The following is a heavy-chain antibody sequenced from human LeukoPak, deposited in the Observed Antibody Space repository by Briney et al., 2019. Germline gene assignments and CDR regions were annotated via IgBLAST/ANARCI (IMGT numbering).Heavy chain of an antibody. J-gene: IGHJ4*02. Sequence: SETLSLTCTVSGGSISSSSYYWSWIRQPPGKGLEWIGYIYTSGSTNYNPSLKSRVTISVDTSKNQFSLKLSSVTAADTAVYYCARAGHSSGYYLDYWGQGTLVTVSS. CDR3: ARAGHSSGYYLDY. CDR1: GGSISSSSYY. D-gene: IGHD3-22*01. V-gene: IGHV4-61*05. CDR2: IYTSGST.